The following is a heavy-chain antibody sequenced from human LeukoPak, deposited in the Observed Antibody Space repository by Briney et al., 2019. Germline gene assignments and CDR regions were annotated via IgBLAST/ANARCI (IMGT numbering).Heavy chain of an antibody. V-gene: IGHV3-7*01. J-gene: IGHJ4*02. D-gene: IGHD5-18*01. CDR3: ARERGYSYGYYFDY. CDR1: GFTFSSYW. Sequence: XGSLRLSCAASGFTFSSYWMSWVRQAPGKGLEWLANIKQDGSEKYYVDSVKGGFTISRDNAKTSLYLQMNRLRAEDTAVYYCARERGYSYGYYFDYWGQGTLVTVSS. CDR2: IKQDGSEK.